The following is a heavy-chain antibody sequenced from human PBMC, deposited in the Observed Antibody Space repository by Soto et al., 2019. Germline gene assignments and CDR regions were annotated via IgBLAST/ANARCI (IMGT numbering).Heavy chain of an antibody. V-gene: IGHV3-74*01. D-gene: IGHD1-26*01. CDR2: TDSDGTFT. Sequence: GGSLRLSCVASGFTFSTYWMHWVRQTPGEGLVWVSHTDSDGTFTTYADSVKGRFTISRDNAKNTLYLQMNTLRAEDTAVYYCAKVRSGSYYVSFYDYWGQGTLVTVSS. CDR1: GFTFSTYW. J-gene: IGHJ4*02. CDR3: AKVRSGSYYVSFYDY.